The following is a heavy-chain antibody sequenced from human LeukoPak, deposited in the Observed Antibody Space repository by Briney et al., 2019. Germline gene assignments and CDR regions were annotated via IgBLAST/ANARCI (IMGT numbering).Heavy chain of an antibody. CDR3: ARRLGSSWYYWYAFDI. CDR2: IYTSGST. CDR1: GGSISSGSYY. V-gene: IGHV4-61*02. Sequence: PSETLSLTCTVSGGSISSGSYYWSWIRQPAGKGLEWIERIYTSGSTNYNPSLKSRVTISVDTSKNQFSLKLSSVTAADTAVYYCARRLGSSWYYWYAFDIWGQGTMVTVSS. D-gene: IGHD6-13*01. J-gene: IGHJ3*02.